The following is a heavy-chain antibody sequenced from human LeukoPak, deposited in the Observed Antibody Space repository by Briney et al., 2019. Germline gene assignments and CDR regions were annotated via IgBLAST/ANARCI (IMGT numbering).Heavy chain of an antibody. Sequence: GGSLRLSCAASGFTFSSYWMSWVRQAPGRGLEWVANIKHDGSETYYVDSVKGRFTISRDNAKNSLYLQMNSPRAEDTAVYFCARDKVERLFDCWGQGTLVTVSS. CDR3: ARDKVERLFDC. CDR1: GFTFSSYW. D-gene: IGHD1-1*01. CDR2: IKHDGSET. V-gene: IGHV3-7*01. J-gene: IGHJ4*02.